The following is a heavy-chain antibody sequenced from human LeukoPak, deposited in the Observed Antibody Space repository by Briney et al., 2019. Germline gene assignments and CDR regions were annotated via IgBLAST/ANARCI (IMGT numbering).Heavy chain of an antibody. V-gene: IGHV4-59*11. CDR2: IYYSGST. CDR1: GGSISSHY. Sequence: PSETLSLTCTVSGGSISSHYWSWIRQPPGKTLEWIGYIYYSGSTNYNPSLRSRVTISVDSSKNQFSLKLSSVTAADTAVYYCARGSGQWGFDSWGQGTLVTVPS. J-gene: IGHJ4*02. CDR3: ARGSGQWGFDS. D-gene: IGHD3-10*01.